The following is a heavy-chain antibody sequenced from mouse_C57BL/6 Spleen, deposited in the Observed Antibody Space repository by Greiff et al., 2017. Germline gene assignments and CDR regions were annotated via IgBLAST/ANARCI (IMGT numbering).Heavy chain of an antibody. V-gene: IGHV5-4*01. CDR3: AREDTGTGDFDY. CDR1: GFTFSSYA. Sequence: EVKLEESGGGLVKPGGSLKLSCAASGFTFSSYAMSWVRQTPEKRLEWVATISDGGSYTYYPDNVKGRFTISRDNAKNNLYLQMSHLKSEDTAMYYCAREDTGTGDFDYWGQGTTLTVSS. J-gene: IGHJ2*01. D-gene: IGHD4-1*01. CDR2: ISDGGSYT.